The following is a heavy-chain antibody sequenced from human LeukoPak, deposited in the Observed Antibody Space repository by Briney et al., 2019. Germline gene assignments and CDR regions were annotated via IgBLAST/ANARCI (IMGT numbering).Heavy chain of an antibody. Sequence: ASETLSLTCTVSGGSISSSDFYWGWLRQPPGKGLEWIGSISYSGNTYYNPSLNSRVTISVDTSKNQFSLKLSSVTAADTAVYYCARGSGYCSRTSCYLYHFYSWGQGTLVTVSS. D-gene: IGHD2-2*01. J-gene: IGHJ4*02. CDR2: ISYSGNT. CDR1: GGSISSSDFY. V-gene: IGHV4-39*01. CDR3: ARGSGYCSRTSCYLYHFYS.